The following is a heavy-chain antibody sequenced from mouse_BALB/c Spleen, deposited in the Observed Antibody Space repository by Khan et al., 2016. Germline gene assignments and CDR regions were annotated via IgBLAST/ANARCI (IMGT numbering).Heavy chain of an antibody. CDR3: ARVSSSGYVAWFAY. CDR2: IYPGDGDT. V-gene: IGHV1-80*01. J-gene: IGHJ3*01. CDR1: GYAFSSYW. Sequence: QVQLQQSGAELVRPGSSVKISCKASGYAFSSYWMNWVKQRPGQGLEWIGQIYPGDGDTNYNGKFKGKATLTADESSSTAYMQLSSLTSEDSAVYFCARVSSSGYVAWFAYWGQGTLVTVSA. D-gene: IGHD3-1*01.